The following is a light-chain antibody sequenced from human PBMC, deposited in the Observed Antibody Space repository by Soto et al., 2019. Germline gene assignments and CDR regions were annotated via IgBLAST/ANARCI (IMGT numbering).Light chain of an antibody. Sequence: EIVLTQSPATLSLSPGERATLSCRASQSVNNYLAWYQQTPGQAPRLLIYDVSNRATGIPARFSGSGSGTDFTLTISSLEREDFAVYYCQQRINWPLTFGGGTKVEIK. CDR3: QQRINWPLT. J-gene: IGKJ4*01. V-gene: IGKV3-11*01. CDR1: QSVNNY. CDR2: DVS.